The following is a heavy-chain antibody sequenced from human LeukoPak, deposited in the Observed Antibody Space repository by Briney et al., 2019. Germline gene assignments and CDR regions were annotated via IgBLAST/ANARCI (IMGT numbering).Heavy chain of an antibody. V-gene: IGHV3-21*01. CDR3: MGSGWYTFDY. Sequence: KPGGFLRLSCAASGFTFSSYSMNWVRQAPGKGLEWVSSISSSSSYIYYADSVKGRFTISRDDAKNSLYLLMNSLRAEDTAVYYCMGSGWYTFDYWGQGTLVTVSS. CDR2: ISSSSSYI. CDR1: GFTFSSYS. D-gene: IGHD6-19*01. J-gene: IGHJ4*02.